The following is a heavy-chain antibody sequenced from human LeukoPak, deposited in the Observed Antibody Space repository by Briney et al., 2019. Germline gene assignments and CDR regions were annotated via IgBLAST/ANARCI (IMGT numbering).Heavy chain of an antibody. CDR1: GLTFSGYW. CDR3: TKNGPGMDYFDY. CDR2: INRDGSST. J-gene: IGHJ4*02. V-gene: IGHV3-74*01. D-gene: IGHD3-10*01. Sequence: PGGSLRLSCAASGLTFSGYWMHWVRHAPGKGLVWVTRINRDGSSTRYADSVRGRFTISRDNAKNTLYLQMNSLRAEDTAVYYCTKNGPGMDYFDYWGQGTLVTVSS.